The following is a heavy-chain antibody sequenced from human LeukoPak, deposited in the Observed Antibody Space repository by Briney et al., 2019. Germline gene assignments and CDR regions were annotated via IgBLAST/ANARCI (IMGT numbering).Heavy chain of an antibody. Sequence: GGSLRLSCAASGFTVSSNYMSWVRQAPGKGLEWVSVIYSGGSTYYADSVKGRFTISRDNSKNTLYLQMNSLRAEDTAVYYCARVLNYYDSSGYYFSYWGQGTLVTVSS. V-gene: IGHV3-66*01. J-gene: IGHJ4*02. CDR2: IYSGGST. D-gene: IGHD3-22*01. CDR1: GFTVSSNY. CDR3: ARVLNYYDSSGYYFSY.